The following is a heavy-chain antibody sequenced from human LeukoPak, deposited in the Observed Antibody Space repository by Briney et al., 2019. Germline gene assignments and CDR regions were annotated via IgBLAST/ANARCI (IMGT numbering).Heavy chain of an antibody. V-gene: IGHV4-4*02. J-gene: IGHJ3*02. CDR2: VFHTGSR. CDR3: SRRNSLYDAYDS. Sequence: PSGTLSLTCTVSGGSIIASDWWTGARQAPGKGLEWVREVFHTGSRNYSPSLKGRITISIDKYKSQFYLQLNSVTAADAAVYFCSRRNSLYDAYDSWGPGRLIAVSS. CDR1: GGSIIASDW.